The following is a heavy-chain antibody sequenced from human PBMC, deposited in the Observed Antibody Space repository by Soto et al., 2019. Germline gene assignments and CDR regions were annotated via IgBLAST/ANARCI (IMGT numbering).Heavy chain of an antibody. CDR3: VRDISPNNFASGSYTY. D-gene: IGHD3-10*01. Sequence: QVQLVESGGGLVKPGGSLRLSCAASGFPFSDYYMNWIRQAPGKGLEWVSFINNSSIYTNDADSVKVLFTISRDTTKNSLYRQMNRLRPEDTAVYYCVRDISPNNFASGSYTYWGQGILVTVSS. V-gene: IGHV3-11*06. CDR1: GFPFSDYY. CDR2: INNSSIYT. J-gene: IGHJ4*02.